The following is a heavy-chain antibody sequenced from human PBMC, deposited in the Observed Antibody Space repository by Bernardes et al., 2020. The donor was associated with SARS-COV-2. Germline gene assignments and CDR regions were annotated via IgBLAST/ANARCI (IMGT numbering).Heavy chain of an antibody. CDR2: INYSGST. D-gene: IGHD5-18*01. V-gene: IGHV4-34*01. CDR1: GGSLSGYY. Sequence: SETLSLTCAVYGGSLSGYYWNWIRQPPGKGLEWIGEINYSGSTNYNPSLKSRVTISVDTSKNQFSLKLTSVTAADTAVYYCATVVGYSYGGGWFDPWGQGTLVTVSS. J-gene: IGHJ5*02. CDR3: ATVVGYSYGGGWFDP.